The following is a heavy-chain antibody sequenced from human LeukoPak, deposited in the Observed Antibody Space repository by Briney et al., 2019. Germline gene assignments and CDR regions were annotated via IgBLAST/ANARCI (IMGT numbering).Heavy chain of an antibody. CDR1: GGSISSSSYY. D-gene: IGHD6-6*01. CDR2: IYYSGST. V-gene: IGHV4-39*07. Sequence: SETLSLTCTVSGGSISSSSYYWGWIRQPPGKGLEWIGSIYYSGSTYYNPSLKSRVTISVDTSKNQFSLKLSSVTAADTAVYYCARDTSYSSSWCYYYMDVWGKGTTVTVSS. J-gene: IGHJ6*03. CDR3: ARDTSYSSSWCYYYMDV.